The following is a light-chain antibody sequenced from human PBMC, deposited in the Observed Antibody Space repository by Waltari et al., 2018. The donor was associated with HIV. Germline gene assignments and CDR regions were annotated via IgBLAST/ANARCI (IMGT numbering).Light chain of an antibody. CDR3: QQYDTYVT. CDR2: RAS. V-gene: IGKV1-5*03. CDR1: QSVGSR. J-gene: IGKJ2*01. Sequence: DIQMTQSPSALSASVGGRATIICRASQSVGSRLAWYQQKPGKAPKLLLYRASTLEKGVPSRFTGSGSGTEFTLTISSLQPEDFGTYYCQQYDTYVTFGQGTRLEMK.